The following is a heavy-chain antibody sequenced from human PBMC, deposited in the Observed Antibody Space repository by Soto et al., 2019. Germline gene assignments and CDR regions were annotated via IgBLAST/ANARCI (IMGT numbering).Heavy chain of an antibody. CDR2: IYPGDSDT. Sequence: LGESLNISCKGSGYSLTSYWIGWVRQMPGKGLEWMGIIYPGDSDTRYSPSFQGQVTISADKSISTAYLQWTSLKASDTALYYCARTRAFTLGFYYDGMDVWGQGTTVTASS. CDR1: GYSLTSYW. V-gene: IGHV5-51*01. D-gene: IGHD2-2*03. J-gene: IGHJ6*02. CDR3: ARTRAFTLGFYYDGMDV.